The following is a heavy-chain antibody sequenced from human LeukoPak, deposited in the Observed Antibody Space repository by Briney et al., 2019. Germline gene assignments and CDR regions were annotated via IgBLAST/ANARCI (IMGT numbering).Heavy chain of an antibody. Sequence: KPSETLSLTCAVYGGSFSGYYWSWIRQPPGKGLEWIGEINHSGSTNYNPSLKSRVTISVDKSTNHFSLKLSSVTAADTAVYYCARGGPDILTGYYKGRHDYWGQGTLVTVSS. CDR3: ARGGPDILTGYYKGRHDY. CDR1: GGSFSGYY. J-gene: IGHJ4*02. CDR2: INHSGST. D-gene: IGHD3-9*01. V-gene: IGHV4-34*01.